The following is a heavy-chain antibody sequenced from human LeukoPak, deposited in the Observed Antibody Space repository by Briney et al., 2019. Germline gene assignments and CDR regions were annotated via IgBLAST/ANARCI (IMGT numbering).Heavy chain of an antibody. D-gene: IGHD3-22*01. CDR3: ARGYYDSSGYRSDAFDI. J-gene: IGHJ3*02. CDR2: ISSSSSSI. V-gene: IGHV3-48*01. CDR1: GFTFSTYT. Sequence: PGGSLRLSCAASGFTFSTYTMNWVRQAPGKGLEWVSFISSSSSSIYYADSVKGRFTISRDNAKNSLYLEMNSLRAEDTAVYYCARGYYDSSGYRSDAFDIWGQGTMVTVSS.